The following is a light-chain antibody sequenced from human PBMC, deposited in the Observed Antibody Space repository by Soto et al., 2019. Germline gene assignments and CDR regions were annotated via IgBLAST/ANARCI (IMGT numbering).Light chain of an antibody. CDR1: QSVSGN. Sequence: EIVMTQSPATLSVSPGERATLSCRASQSVSGNLAWYQQKPGQAPRLIIYGASTRATGIPARFSGSGSGTQFTLTISSLQSEDFAVYDCQQYNNWPPITFGQGTRLEIK. J-gene: IGKJ5*01. CDR3: QQYNNWPPIT. V-gene: IGKV3-15*01. CDR2: GAS.